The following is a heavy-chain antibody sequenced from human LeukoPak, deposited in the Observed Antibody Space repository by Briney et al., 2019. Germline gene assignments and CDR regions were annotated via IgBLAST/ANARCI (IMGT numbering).Heavy chain of an antibody. V-gene: IGHV1-18*01. CDR3: ARVGWWFAEFDY. D-gene: IGHD2-15*01. CDR2: ISAYNGNT. Sequence: ASVKVSCKASGYTFTSYGISWVRQAPGQGLEWMGWISAYNGNTNYAQKLQGRVTITRDTSASTAYMELSSLRSEDTAVYYCARVGWWFAEFDYWGQGTLVTVSS. CDR1: GYTFTSYG. J-gene: IGHJ4*02.